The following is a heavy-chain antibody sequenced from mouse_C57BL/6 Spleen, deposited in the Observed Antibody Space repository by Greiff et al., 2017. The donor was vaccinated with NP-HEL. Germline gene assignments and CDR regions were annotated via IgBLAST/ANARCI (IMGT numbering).Heavy chain of an antibody. Sequence: QVHVKQSGAELVRPGASVTLSCKASGYTFTDYEMHWVKQTPVHGLEWIGAIDPETGGTAYNQKFKGKAILTADKSSSTAYMELRSLTSEDSAVYYCTTTVVATRGYFDYWGQGTTLTVSS. CDR3: TTTVVATRGYFDY. J-gene: IGHJ2*01. D-gene: IGHD1-1*01. CDR1: GYTFTDYE. V-gene: IGHV1-15*01. CDR2: IDPETGGT.